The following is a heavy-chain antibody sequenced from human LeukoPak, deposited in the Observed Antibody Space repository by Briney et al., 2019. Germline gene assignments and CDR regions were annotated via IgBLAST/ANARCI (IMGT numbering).Heavy chain of an antibody. CDR3: ARAAYYYDSSGPYYYYGMDV. CDR1: GFTFDDYG. CDR2: INWNGGST. D-gene: IGHD3-22*01. V-gene: IGHV3-20*04. J-gene: IGHJ6*02. Sequence: PGGSLRLSCAASGFTFDDYGMSWVRQAPGKGLEWVSGINWNGGSTGYADSVKGRFTISRDNAKNSLYLQMNSLRAEDTALYYCARAAYYYDSSGPYYYYGMDVWGQGTTVTVSS.